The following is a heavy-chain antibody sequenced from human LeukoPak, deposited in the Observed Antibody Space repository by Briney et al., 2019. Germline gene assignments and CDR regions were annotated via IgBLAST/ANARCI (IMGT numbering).Heavy chain of an antibody. CDR3: ARRGGSSSRRSPIDY. CDR2: IKQDGSQR. J-gene: IGHJ4*02. Sequence: GGSLRLSCTASGFTFSDYWMAWVRQAPGKGPEWVANIKQDGSQRYYVDSVKGRFTISRDNAKNSLFLQMNGLRAEDTAVYYCARRGGSSSRRSPIDYWGQGTLVTVSS. CDR1: GFTFSDYW. V-gene: IGHV3-7*01. D-gene: IGHD6-6*01.